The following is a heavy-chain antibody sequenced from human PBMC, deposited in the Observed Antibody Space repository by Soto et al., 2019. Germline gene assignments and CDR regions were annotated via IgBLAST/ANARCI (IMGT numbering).Heavy chain of an antibody. J-gene: IGHJ6*02. V-gene: IGHV4-59*01. CDR3: AKDDGSGSYFGYYGMDV. CDR2: IYYSGST. D-gene: IGHD3-10*01. Sequence: SETLSLTCTVSGGSISSYYWSWIRQPPGKGLEWIGYIYYSGSTNYNPSLKSRVTISVDTSKNQFSLKLSSVTAADTAVYYCAKDDGSGSYFGYYGMDVWGQGTTVTVSS. CDR1: GGSISSYY.